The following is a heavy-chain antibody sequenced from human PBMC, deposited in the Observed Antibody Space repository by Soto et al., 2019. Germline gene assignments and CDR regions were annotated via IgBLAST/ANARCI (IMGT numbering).Heavy chain of an antibody. V-gene: IGHV4-39*01. CDR2: IYYSGTT. CDR1: GGSISGRAYY. J-gene: IGHJ6*03. CDR3: AREQCGGDKCFAERDVYYDYVDV. Sequence: QLQLHESGPGPVKASETLSLTCSVSGGSISGRAYYWAWIRQPPGKGLEWIGSIYYSGTTYSNPSLQSRVIIAVDPAKNQLSLNLTSVTAPDTATYYCAREQCGGDKCFAERDVYYDYVDVWGKGTTVTVSS. D-gene: IGHD2-21*02.